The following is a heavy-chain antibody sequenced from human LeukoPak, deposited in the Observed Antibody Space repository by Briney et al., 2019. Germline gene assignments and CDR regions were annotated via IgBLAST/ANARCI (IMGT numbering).Heavy chain of an antibody. CDR3: ARDGGYYYGSGSAPRFDP. CDR2: IYHSGST. V-gene: IGHV4-38-2*02. D-gene: IGHD3-10*01. Sequence: TSETLSLTCTVSGYSISSGYYWGWIRQPPGKGLEWIGSIYHSGSTYYNPSLKSRVTISVDTSKNQFSLKLSSVTAADTAVYYCARDGGYYYGSGSAPRFDPWGQGTLVTVSS. J-gene: IGHJ5*02. CDR1: GYSISSGYY.